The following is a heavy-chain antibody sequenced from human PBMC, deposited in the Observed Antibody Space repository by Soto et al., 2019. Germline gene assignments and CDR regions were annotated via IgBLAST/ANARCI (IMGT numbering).Heavy chain of an antibody. CDR1: GFSFSSYT. V-gene: IGHV3-21*05. CDR3: ARGRGAAAGYFDF. CDR2: ISSSTSHT. D-gene: IGHD6-13*01. Sequence: GGSLRLSCAASGFSFSSYTMSWVRQAPGKGLEWVSYISSSTSHTNNADSVKGRFTISRDNAKNSLFLQMNSLRAEDTAVYYCARGRGAAAGYFDFWGQGTLVTVS. J-gene: IGHJ4*02.